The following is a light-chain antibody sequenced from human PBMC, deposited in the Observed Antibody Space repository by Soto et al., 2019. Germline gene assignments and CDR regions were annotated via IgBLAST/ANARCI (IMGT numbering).Light chain of an antibody. CDR2: GDS. V-gene: IGKV3-15*01. CDR1: QSVGSN. CDR3: QQYSNWRT. J-gene: IGKJ1*01. Sequence: EIVMTQSPDTLSVSPGERATLSCRGSQSVGSNLAWYQQTPGQAPRLLIYGDSTRATGIPARFSGSVSGTEFTLTISSLQSEDFAVYYCQQYSNWRTFGQGTKVDIK.